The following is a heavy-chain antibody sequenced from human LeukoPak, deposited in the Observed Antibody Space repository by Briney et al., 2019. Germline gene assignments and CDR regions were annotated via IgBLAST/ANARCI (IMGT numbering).Heavy chain of an antibody. CDR3: AREKWELLRTSAFDI. J-gene: IGHJ3*02. Sequence: SETLSLTCTVYGGSISSYYWSWIRQPAGKGLGWIGRISSSGSTSYNSSLESRVAMSVDTSKNQFSLKLNSVTAADTAMYYCAREKWELLRTSAFDIWGQGTMVTVSS. D-gene: IGHD1-26*01. CDR1: GGSISSYY. V-gene: IGHV4-4*07. CDR2: ISSSGST.